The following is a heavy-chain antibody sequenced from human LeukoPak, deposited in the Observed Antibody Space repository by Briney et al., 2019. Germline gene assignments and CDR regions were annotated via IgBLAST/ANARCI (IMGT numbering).Heavy chain of an antibody. CDR3: ATGLGYCTNGVCSKGNWFDP. CDR1: GYTFTSYY. Sequence: ASVKVSCKASGYTFTSYYMHWVRQAPGQGLEWMGIINPSGGSTSYAQKFQGRVTMTEDTSTDTAYMELSSLRSEDTAVYYCATGLGYCTNGVCSKGNWFDPWGQGTLVTVSS. J-gene: IGHJ5*02. D-gene: IGHD2-8*01. V-gene: IGHV1-46*01. CDR2: INPSGGST.